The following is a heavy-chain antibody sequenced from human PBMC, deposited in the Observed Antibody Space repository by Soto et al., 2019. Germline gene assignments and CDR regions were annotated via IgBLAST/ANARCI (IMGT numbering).Heavy chain of an antibody. Sequence: GGSLRLSCAASGFTFSSYAMHWVRQAPGEGLEWVAVISYDGSNKYYADSVKGRFTISRDNSKNTLYLQMNSLRAEDTAVYYCARDRDYGGNSGFDYWGQGTLVTVSS. D-gene: IGHD4-17*01. CDR1: GFTFSSYA. CDR3: ARDRDYGGNSGFDY. J-gene: IGHJ4*02. V-gene: IGHV3-30-3*01. CDR2: ISYDGSNK.